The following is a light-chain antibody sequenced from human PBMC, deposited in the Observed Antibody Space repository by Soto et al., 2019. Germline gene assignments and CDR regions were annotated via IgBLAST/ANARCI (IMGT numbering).Light chain of an antibody. V-gene: IGKV1-5*03. J-gene: IGKJ1*01. Sequence: DIQMTQSPSTLSGSVGYRSTITGPASQTISSWLAWYQQKPGKDPELLIYKASTLKSGVPSRFSRSGSGTEFTLTISSLQPDEFATYDCQHYNSYSEAVGQGTKVAIK. CDR3: QHYNSYSEA. CDR1: QTISSW. CDR2: KAS.